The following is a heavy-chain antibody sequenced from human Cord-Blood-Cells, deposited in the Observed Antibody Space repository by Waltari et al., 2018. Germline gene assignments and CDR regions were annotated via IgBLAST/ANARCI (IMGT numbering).Heavy chain of an antibody. CDR3: ARDAYTAMVHDAFDI. D-gene: IGHD5-18*01. Sequence: QLQLQESGPGLVKLSETLSLTCTVSGASISSSSYYWGWNRQPPGKGLEWIGSIYYSGSTYYDPSLKSRDTISVDTSKNQFSLKLSSVTPADTALYYCARDAYTAMVHDAFDIWGQGTMVTVSS. CDR2: IYYSGST. CDR1: GASISSSSYY. J-gene: IGHJ3*02. V-gene: IGHV4-39*02.